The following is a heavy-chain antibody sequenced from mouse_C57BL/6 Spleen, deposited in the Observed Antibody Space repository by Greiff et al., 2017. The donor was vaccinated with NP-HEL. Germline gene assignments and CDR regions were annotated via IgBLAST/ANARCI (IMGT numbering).Heavy chain of an antibody. V-gene: IGHV1-26*01. Sequence: EVQLQQSGPELVKPGASVKISCKASGYTFTDYYMNWVKQSHGKSLEWIGDINPNNGGTSYNQKFKGKATLTVDKSSSTAYMELRSLTAEDSAVYYCAKGSSRLWYFDVWGTGTTVTVSS. D-gene: IGHD1-1*01. CDR2: INPNNGGT. CDR1: GYTFTDYY. J-gene: IGHJ1*03. CDR3: AKGSSRLWYFDV.